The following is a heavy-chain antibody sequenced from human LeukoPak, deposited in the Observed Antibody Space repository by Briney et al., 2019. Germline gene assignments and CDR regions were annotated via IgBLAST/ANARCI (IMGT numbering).Heavy chain of an antibody. D-gene: IGHD2-15*01. CDR3: ARVLDSSSSRYQAFPY. CDR2: ISSSSSYI. J-gene: IGHJ4*02. CDR1: GFTFSSYS. Sequence: GGSLRLSCAASGFTFSSYSMNWVRQAPGKGPEWVSSISSSSSYIYYGDSMKGRFTIFRDNAKNSLYLQMNSLRAEDTAVYYCARVLDSSSSRYQAFPYWGQGTLVTVSS. V-gene: IGHV3-21*01.